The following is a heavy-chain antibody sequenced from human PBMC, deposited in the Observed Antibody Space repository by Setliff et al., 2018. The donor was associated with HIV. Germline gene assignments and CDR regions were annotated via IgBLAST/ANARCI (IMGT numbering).Heavy chain of an antibody. CDR2: VYTSRNT. V-gene: IGHV4-61*09. D-gene: IGHD3-16*01. CDR3: ARARGSVAYINTFDS. Sequence: SETLSLTCTVSGGSISSGGHYWNWIRQPAGRGLEWIGHVYTSRNTNYNTSLKGRVAMSVDRSKNQFSLKLNSVTAADTAVYYCARARGSVAYINTFDSWGQGTLVTV. J-gene: IGHJ4*02. CDR1: GGSISSGGHY.